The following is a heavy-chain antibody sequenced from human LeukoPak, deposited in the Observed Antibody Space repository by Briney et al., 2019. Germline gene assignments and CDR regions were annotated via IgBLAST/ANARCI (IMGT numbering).Heavy chain of an antibody. D-gene: IGHD6-19*01. J-gene: IGHJ6*02. CDR2: TYYRSKWYN. V-gene: IGHV6-1*01. CDR3: TRQYSSGWSYYYGLDV. Sequence: SQTLPLTCAISGDSVSSITAAWNWIRQSPSRGLEWLGRTYYRSKWYNDYAVSVRSRITINPDTSKNQFSLQLNSVTPEDTAVYYCTRQYSSGWSYYYGLDVWGQGTTVTVSS. CDR1: GDSVSSITAA.